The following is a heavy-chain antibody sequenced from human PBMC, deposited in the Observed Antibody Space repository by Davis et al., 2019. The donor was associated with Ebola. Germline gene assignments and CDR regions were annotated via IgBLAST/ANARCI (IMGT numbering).Heavy chain of an antibody. D-gene: IGHD2-8*01. CDR3: ARLYCTNGVCYPIYYYYGMDV. CDR2: IKQDGSEK. J-gene: IGHJ6*02. Sequence: GESLKISCAASGFTFSSYWMSWVCQAPGKGLEWVANIKQDGSEKYYVDSVKGRFTISRDNAKNSLYLQMNSLRAEDTAVYYCARLYCTNGVCYPIYYYYGMDVWGQGTTVTVSS. V-gene: IGHV3-7*03. CDR1: GFTFSSYW.